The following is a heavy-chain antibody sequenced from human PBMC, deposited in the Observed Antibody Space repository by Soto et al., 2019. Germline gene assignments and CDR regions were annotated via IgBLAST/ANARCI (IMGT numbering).Heavy chain of an antibody. CDR2: ASYDGTSK. D-gene: IGHD1-1*01. CDR3: AKDLGQQYYFDY. J-gene: IGHJ4*02. CDR1: GFNFMSYG. V-gene: IGHV3-30*18. Sequence: PGGSLRLSCTASGFNFMSYGMHWVRQAPGKGLEWVAVASYDGTSKYYADSVKGRFTVSRDDSKNTLYLQMHSLRPEDTALYYCAKDLGQQYYFDYWGQGTLVTVSS.